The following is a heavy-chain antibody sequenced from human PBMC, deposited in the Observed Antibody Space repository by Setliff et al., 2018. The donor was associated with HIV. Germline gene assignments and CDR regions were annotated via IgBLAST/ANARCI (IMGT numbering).Heavy chain of an antibody. V-gene: IGHV4-61*08. D-gene: IGHD2-15*01. CDR1: AASVGTGAYY. Sequence: KTSETLSLTCNVSAASVGTGAYYWSWIRQSPGKGLEWLGYLYYSGSIDYNPSLKTRVSTSIDMSKNQFSLKMSSVTAADTAVYFCARGLRTSPVFFDSWGQGILVTVSS. CDR2: LYYSGSI. J-gene: IGHJ4*02. CDR3: ARGLRTSPVFFDS.